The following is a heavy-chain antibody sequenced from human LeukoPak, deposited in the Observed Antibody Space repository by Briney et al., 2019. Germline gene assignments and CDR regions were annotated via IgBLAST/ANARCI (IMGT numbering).Heavy chain of an antibody. J-gene: IGHJ4*02. CDR2: IKEDGSEK. CDR1: GFIVSRYW. V-gene: IGHV3-7*01. D-gene: IGHD2-15*01. Sequence: PGGSLRLSCAASGFIVSRYWMSWVRQAPGKGLEWVADIKEDGSEKHCVDSVKGRFTISRDNAENSLYLQMNSLRAEDTAIYYCARDLGVCSGGTCYSVCDYWGQGTLVTVSS. CDR3: ARDLGVCSGGTCYSVCDY.